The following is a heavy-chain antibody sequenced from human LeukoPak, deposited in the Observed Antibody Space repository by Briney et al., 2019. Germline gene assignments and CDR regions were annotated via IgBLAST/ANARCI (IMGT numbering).Heavy chain of an antibody. CDR1: GGSFSGYY. D-gene: IGHD3-3*01. CDR3: ASSYDSREGLGDY. Sequence: SETLSLTCAVYGGSFSGYYWSWIRQPPGKGLEWIGSIYYSGSTYYNPSLKSRVTISVDTSKNQFSLKLSSVTAADTAVYYCASSYDSREGLGDYWGQGTLVTVSS. CDR2: IYYSGST. V-gene: IGHV4-34*01. J-gene: IGHJ4*02.